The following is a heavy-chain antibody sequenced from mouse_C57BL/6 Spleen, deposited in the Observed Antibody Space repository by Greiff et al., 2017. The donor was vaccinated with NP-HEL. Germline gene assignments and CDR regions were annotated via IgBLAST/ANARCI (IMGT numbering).Heavy chain of an antibody. CDR2: IYPGDGDT. V-gene: IGHV1-80*01. Sequence: QVQLQQSGAELVKPGASVKISCKASGYAFSSYWMNWVKQRPGKGLEWIGQIYPGDGDTNYNGKFKGKATLTADKSSSTAYMQLSSLTSEDSAVYFCARDYGSLYAMDYWGQGTPVTVSS. J-gene: IGHJ4*01. CDR3: ARDYGSLYAMDY. D-gene: IGHD1-1*01. CDR1: GYAFSSYW.